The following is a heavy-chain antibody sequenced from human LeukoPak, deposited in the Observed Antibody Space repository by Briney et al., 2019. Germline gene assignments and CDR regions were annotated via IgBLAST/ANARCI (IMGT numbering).Heavy chain of an antibody. Sequence: GGSLRLSCAASGFTFSDHSMDWVRQAPGRGLEWVGRSTNKATSYATQYAASVKGRFTIARDDSKNSLYLHMNSLETEDTAVYYCTRDSSWAFGGYWGRGTLVTVSS. CDR3: TRDSSWAFGGY. CDR2: STNKATSYAT. D-gene: IGHD3-16*01. CDR1: GFTFSDHS. J-gene: IGHJ4*02. V-gene: IGHV3-72*01.